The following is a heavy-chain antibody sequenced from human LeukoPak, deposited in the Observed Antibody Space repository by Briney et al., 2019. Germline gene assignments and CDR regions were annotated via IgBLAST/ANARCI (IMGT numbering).Heavy chain of an antibody. CDR1: GFTFTSYW. V-gene: IGHV5-51*01. CDR2: IYPGDGDT. CDR3: ARLRDGYKES. Sequence: GESLKISCQGSGFTFTSYWIGWVRQMPGKGLDWIGIIYPGDGDTRYSPSFQGQVTISADKSLNTAYLQWSSLKASDSAMYYCARLRDGYKESWGQGTLVTVSS. J-gene: IGHJ5*02. D-gene: IGHD5-24*01.